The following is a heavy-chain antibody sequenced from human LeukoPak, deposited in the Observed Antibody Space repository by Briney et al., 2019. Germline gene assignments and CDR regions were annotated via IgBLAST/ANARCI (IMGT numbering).Heavy chain of an antibody. CDR1: GFTFGDYG. V-gene: IGHV3-49*04. J-gene: IGHJ4*02. D-gene: IGHD2-2*01. Sequence: PGGSLRLSCTASGFTFGDYGMSWVRLAPGKGLEWVGFIQSRTYGGTTQSAASVKGRFTVSRDDFKSIAYLQMNSLKTEDTAVYYCTASDHLYCSSISCHFDYWGQGTLVTVSS. CDR3: TASDHLYCSSISCHFDY. CDR2: IQSRTYGGTT.